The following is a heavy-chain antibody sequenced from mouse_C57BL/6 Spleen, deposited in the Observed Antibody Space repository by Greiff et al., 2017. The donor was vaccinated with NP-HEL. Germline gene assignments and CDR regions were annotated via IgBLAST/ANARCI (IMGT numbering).Heavy chain of an antibody. D-gene: IGHD1-1*01. Sequence: QVHVKQPGAELVKPGASVKLSCKASGYTFTSYWMHWVKQRPGRGLEWIGRIDPNSGGTKYNEKFKSKATLTVDKPSSTAYMQLSSLTSEDSAVYYCARGATTVVADWYFDVWGTGTTVTVSS. CDR2: IDPNSGGT. V-gene: IGHV1-72*01. J-gene: IGHJ1*03. CDR3: ARGATTVVADWYFDV. CDR1: GYTFTSYW.